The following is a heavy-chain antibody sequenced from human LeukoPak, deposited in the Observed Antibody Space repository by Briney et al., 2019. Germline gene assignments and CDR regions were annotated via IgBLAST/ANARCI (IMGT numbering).Heavy chain of an antibody. Sequence: PGGSLRLSCAASGFTFSNYEMNWVRQAPGKGLEWVSHISSSGTTTYDADSVKGRFTISRDNAEKSLYLQMNSLRVEDTAVYYCARSFDIWGQGTMVTVSS. CDR3: ARSFDI. CDR1: GFTFSNYE. V-gene: IGHV3-48*03. CDR2: ISSSGTTT. J-gene: IGHJ3*02.